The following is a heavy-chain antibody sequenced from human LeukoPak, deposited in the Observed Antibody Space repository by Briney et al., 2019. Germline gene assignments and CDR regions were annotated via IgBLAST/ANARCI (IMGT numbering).Heavy chain of an antibody. CDR1: GYTFTGYY. CDR2: INPNSGGT. CDR3: AREWYYDFWSGYYIY. V-gene: IGHV1-2*02. J-gene: IGHJ4*02. D-gene: IGHD3-3*01. Sequence: GASVTVSCKASGYTFTGYYMHWVRQAPGQGLEWMGWINPNSGGTNYAQKFQGRVTMTRDTSISTAYMELSRLRSDDTAVYYCAREWYYDFWSGYYIYWGQGTLVTVSS.